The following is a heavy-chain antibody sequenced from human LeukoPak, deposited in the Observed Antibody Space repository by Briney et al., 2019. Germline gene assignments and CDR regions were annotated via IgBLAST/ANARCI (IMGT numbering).Heavy chain of an antibody. V-gene: IGHV3-7*01. CDR3: ARNQFGLFDY. CDR2: IKEDGSEK. CDR1: GFIFSGFW. D-gene: IGHD3-10*01. J-gene: IGHJ4*02. Sequence: GGSLRLSCAASGFIFSGFWMSWVRQAPGKGLEWVANIKEDGSEKHYVDSLKGRFTISRDNAKNSLYLQMNGLRAEDTAVYYCARNQFGLFDYWGQGTLVTVSS.